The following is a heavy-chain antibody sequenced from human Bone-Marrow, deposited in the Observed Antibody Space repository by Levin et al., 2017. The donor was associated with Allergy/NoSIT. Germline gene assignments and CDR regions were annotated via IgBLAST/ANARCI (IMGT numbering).Heavy chain of an antibody. CDR2: INSDGSNT. J-gene: IGHJ4*02. V-gene: IGHV3-74*01. CDR3: VRVRAKSGSYDGPV. Sequence: RPGGSLRLSCAASGFTFSTYWMHWVRQAPGKGLVWVSRINSDGSNTVYADAVKGRFTISRDNAKSTLFLQMHSLRPEDTGFYYCVRVRAKSGSYDGPVWGQGTLVTVSS. CDR1: GFTFSTYW. D-gene: IGHD1-26*01.